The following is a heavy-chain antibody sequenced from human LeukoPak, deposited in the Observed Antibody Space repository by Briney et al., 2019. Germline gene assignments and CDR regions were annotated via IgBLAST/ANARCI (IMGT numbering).Heavy chain of an antibody. Sequence: SETLSLTCTVSGGSISSSNNYWGWIRQPPGKGLEWIGSLYYSGRTSYDPSLKGRVTISVDTSKNQVSLRLSSVTAADTAVYYWGGGWDFNYWYFDLGGRGPRVRVS. CDR1: GGSISSSNNY. J-gene: IGHJ2*01. CDR2: LYYSGRT. V-gene: IGHV4-39*01. D-gene: IGHD1-26*01. CDR3: GGGWDFNYWYFDL.